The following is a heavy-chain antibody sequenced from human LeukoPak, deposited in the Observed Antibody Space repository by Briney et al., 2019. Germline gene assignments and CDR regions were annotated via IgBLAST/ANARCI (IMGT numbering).Heavy chain of an antibody. J-gene: IGHJ5*02. CDR1: GYTFTGYY. V-gene: IGHV1-2*02. CDR3: AREARYKIQLRPTDWFDP. Sequence: GASVKVSCKASGYTFTGYYMHWVRQAPGQGLEWMGWINPNSGGTNYAQKFQGRVTMTRDTSISTAYMELSRLRSDDTAVYYCAREARYKIQLRPTDWFDPWGQGTLVTVSS. D-gene: IGHD5-18*01. CDR2: INPNSGGT.